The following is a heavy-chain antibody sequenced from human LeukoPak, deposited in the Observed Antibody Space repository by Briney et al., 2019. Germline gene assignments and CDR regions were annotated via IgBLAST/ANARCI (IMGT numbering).Heavy chain of an antibody. J-gene: IGHJ4*02. CDR3: ARHITRRYFDY. V-gene: IGHV4-59*08. D-gene: IGHD1-20*01. Sequence: SETLSLTCTVSGGSISSYYWSWIRQPPGKGLEWIGDIHHIGSTNYNPSLTSRVTISVDTSKNQFSLKLSSVTAADTAVYYCARHITRRYFDYWGKGTLVTVSS. CDR1: GGSISSYY. CDR2: IHHIGST.